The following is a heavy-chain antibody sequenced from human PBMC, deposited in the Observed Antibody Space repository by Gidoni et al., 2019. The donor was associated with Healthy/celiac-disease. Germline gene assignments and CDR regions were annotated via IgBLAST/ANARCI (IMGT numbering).Heavy chain of an antibody. CDR3: ARDVPSGSYGDPFYYGMDV. D-gene: IGHD4-17*01. CDR1: GYTFTSYA. Sequence: QVKLVQSGAEVKKPGASVKVSCKASGYTFTSYAMHWVRQAPGQRLEWMGWINAGNGNTKYSQKFQGRVTITRDTSASTAYMVLSSLRSEDTAVYYCARDVPSGSYGDPFYYGMDVWGQGTTVTVSS. V-gene: IGHV1-3*01. J-gene: IGHJ6*02. CDR2: INAGNGNT.